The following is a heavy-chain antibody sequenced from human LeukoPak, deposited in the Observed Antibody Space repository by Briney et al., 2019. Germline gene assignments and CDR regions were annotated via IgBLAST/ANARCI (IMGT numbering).Heavy chain of an antibody. CDR2: ISYDGSNK. CDR3: ARGPSFITMVRGVSFDY. V-gene: IGHV3-30-3*01. J-gene: IGHJ4*02. CDR1: GFTFSSYA. Sequence: GGSLRLSCAASGFTFSSYAMHWARQAPGKGLEWVADISYDGSNKYYADSVKGRFTISRDNSKNTLYLQMNSLRAEDTAVYYCARGPSFITMVRGVSFDYWGQGTLVTVSS. D-gene: IGHD3-10*01.